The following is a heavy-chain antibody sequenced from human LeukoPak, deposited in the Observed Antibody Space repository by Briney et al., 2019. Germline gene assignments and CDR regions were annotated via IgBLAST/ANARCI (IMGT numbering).Heavy chain of an antibody. J-gene: IGHJ4*02. D-gene: IGHD3-3*01. CDR3: ARAPASDFWSGYVDY. CDR1: GYAFTNYP. Sequence: GASVNVSCKASGYAFTNYPLHWVRQAPGQGLEWMGWINPNSGGTNYAQKFQGRVTMTRDTSISTAYMELSRLRSDDTAVYYCARAPASDFWSGYVDYWGQGTLVTVSS. V-gene: IGHV1-2*02. CDR2: INPNSGGT.